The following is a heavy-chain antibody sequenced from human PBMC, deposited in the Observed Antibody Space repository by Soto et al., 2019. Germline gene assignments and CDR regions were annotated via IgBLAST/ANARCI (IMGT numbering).Heavy chain of an antibody. CDR2: IIPILGIA. Sequence: GASVKVSCKASGGTFSSYTISWVRQAPGQGLEWMGRIIPILGIANYAQKFQGRVTITADKSTSTAYMELSSLRSEDTAVYYCAYSSGDYAYFQHWGQGTLVTVSS. CDR3: AYSSGDYAYFQH. J-gene: IGHJ1*01. D-gene: IGHD4-17*01. CDR1: GGTFSSYT. V-gene: IGHV1-69*02.